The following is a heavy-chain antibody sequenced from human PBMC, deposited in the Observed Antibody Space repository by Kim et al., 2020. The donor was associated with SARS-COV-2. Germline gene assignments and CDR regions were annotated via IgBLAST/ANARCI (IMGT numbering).Heavy chain of an antibody. CDR3: ARGGGGSPDY. CDR1: GFTFSRYW. V-gene: IGHV3-7*05. J-gene: IGHJ4*02. Sequence: GGSLRLSCAASGFTFSRYWMSWVRQAPGKGLEWVANIKQDGSENYYVDSVKGRFTISRDNAKNSLSLQMNSLRAEDTAVYYCARGGGGSPDYWGQGTLVTVSS. D-gene: IGHD2-15*01. CDR2: IKQDGSEN.